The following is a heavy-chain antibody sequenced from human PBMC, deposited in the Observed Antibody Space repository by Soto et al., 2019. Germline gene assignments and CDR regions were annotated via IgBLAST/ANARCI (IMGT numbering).Heavy chain of an antibody. CDR3: ARDASYYSLWSGYYPSLQGMEV. J-gene: IGHJ6*02. CDR2: IWYDGSKK. D-gene: IGHD3-3*01. CDR1: GVTFSSFG. Sequence: QVQVVESGGGVVQPGRSLRLSCAAAGVTFSSFGMHWVRQAPGKGLEWVSLIWYDGSKKSYGDSGKGRFTISRDNSRNTVYLQMTRMRADDPAVYYCARDASYYSLWSGYYPSLQGMEVWGQGTTVSVSS. V-gene: IGHV3-33*01.